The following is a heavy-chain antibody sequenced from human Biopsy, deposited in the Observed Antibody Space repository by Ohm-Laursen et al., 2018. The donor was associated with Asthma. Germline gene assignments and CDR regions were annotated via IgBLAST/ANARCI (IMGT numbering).Heavy chain of an antibody. Sequence: ASVKVSCKTSGYTFNSAGITWVRQAPGQGLAWMGWISVYNGNTKVAPKLQDRVTMITDTSTSTAYMELRSLRSDDTAVYFCARAVDYSHYYGIDVWGQGTTVTVS. CDR2: ISVYNGNT. J-gene: IGHJ6*02. D-gene: IGHD3-10*01. V-gene: IGHV1-18*01. CDR1: GYTFNSAG. CDR3: ARAVDYSHYYGIDV.